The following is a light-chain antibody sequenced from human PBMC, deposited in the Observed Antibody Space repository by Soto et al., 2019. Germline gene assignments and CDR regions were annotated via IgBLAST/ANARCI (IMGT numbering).Light chain of an antibody. CDR2: KAS. Sequence: DIQMTQSPSTLSASVGDTVTITCRASQSLSYWLAWYQQKPGQAPKLLIHKASTLESGVTSRFSGSGSGTEFTLTISSLQPDDFATFSCQQYDRFPYTFGQGTKLEIK. CDR3: QQYDRFPYT. J-gene: IGKJ2*01. CDR1: QSLSYW. V-gene: IGKV1-5*03.